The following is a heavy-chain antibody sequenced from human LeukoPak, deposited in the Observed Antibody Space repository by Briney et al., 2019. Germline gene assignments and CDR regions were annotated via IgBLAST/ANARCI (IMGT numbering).Heavy chain of an antibody. CDR3: AREYYDSTGYHYAFDY. V-gene: IGHV4-39*02. D-gene: IGHD3-22*01. CDR2: IFYSGGT. CDR1: RGSIISDNYH. J-gene: IGHJ4*02. Sequence: SETLSLTCTVSRGSIISDNYHWGWIRQPPGKGLEWIGSIFYSGGTSYNPSLESRVTISVDTSKNQFSLGLSSVTAADTALYYCAREYYDSTGYHYAFDYWGQGTLVTVSS.